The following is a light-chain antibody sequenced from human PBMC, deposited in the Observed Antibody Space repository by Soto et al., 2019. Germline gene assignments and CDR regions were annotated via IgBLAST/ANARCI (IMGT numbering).Light chain of an antibody. CDR1: SSDIGYSHY. CDR2: EVS. CDR3: NSYTSSSTLV. J-gene: IGLJ3*02. V-gene: IGLV2-14*01. Sequence: QYALTQPASVSESPGQSITISCTGTSSDIGYSHYVSWYQQHPGKAPKLIIYEVSYRPSGVSNRFSGSKSGNTASLTISGLQAEDEANYYCNSYTSSSTLVFGGGTKLTVL.